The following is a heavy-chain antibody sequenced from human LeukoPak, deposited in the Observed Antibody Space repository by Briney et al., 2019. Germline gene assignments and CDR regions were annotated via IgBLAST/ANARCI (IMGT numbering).Heavy chain of an antibody. CDR1: RGYISSYY. CDR3: ARVREDLYCDY. D-gene: IGHD1-26*01. Sequence: XSDTLSLTYTVSRGYISSYYWSWIRKPPRKGLEWIGYIYYRGRTNYNPSLKSRVTISVDTSKNQFSLKLSSVTAADTAVYYCARVREDLYCDYWGQGTVVTVSS. V-gene: IGHV4-59*07. CDR2: IYYRGRT. J-gene: IGHJ4*02.